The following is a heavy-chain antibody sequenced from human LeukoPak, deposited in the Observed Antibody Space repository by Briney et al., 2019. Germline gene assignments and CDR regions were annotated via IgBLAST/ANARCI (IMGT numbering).Heavy chain of an antibody. CDR3: TGRDDYGDY. Sequence: PGGSLRLSCAASGFTFSDSAMDWVRQASGKGLERVGRIRTKRNNYATAYAASVRGRFTISRDDSKNTAFLQMSSLKTEDTAVYYCTGRDDYGDYWGQGIVVTVSS. J-gene: IGHJ4*02. V-gene: IGHV3-73*01. CDR2: IRTKRNNYAT. CDR1: GFTFSDSA.